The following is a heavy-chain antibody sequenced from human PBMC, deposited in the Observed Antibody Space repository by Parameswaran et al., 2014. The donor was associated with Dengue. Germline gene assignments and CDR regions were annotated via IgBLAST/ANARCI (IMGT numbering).Heavy chain of an antibody. J-gene: IGHJ5*02. Sequence: WVRQAPGQGLEWMGGTIPIFGTANYAQKFQGRVTITADESTSTAYMELSSLRSEDTAVYYCARKAKEWQRNWFDPGAREPWSPSPQ. V-gene: IGHV1-69*01. CDR3: ARKAKEWQRNWFDP. CDR2: TIPIFGTA. D-gene: IGHD5-12*01.